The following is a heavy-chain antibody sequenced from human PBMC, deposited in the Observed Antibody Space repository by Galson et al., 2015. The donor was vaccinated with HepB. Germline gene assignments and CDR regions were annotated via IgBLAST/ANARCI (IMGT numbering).Heavy chain of an antibody. D-gene: IGHD3-22*01. J-gene: IGHJ4*02. CDR2: ISGSNSYT. CDR1: GFSFSDYY. CDR3: ARDKRSGGSSGYYGNDY. V-gene: IGHV3-11*06. Sequence: SLRLSCAASGFSFSDYYMTWIRQAPGKGLEWVSYISGSNSYTNYADSVNGRFTISRDNAKNSPYLEMNNVRVEDTAVYYCARDKRSGGSSGYYGNDYWGQGILVTVSS.